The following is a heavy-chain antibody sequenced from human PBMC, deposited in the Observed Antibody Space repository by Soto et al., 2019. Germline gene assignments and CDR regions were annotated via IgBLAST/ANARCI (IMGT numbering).Heavy chain of an antibody. D-gene: IGHD2-21*02. CDR2: IESGGTA. CDR3: AKDLGPLKLLNYVFYGLDV. V-gene: IGHV3-53*01. Sequence: GGSLRLSCNASGFTISSSYMSWVRQAPGMGLEWVAVIESGGTAHYADSVKGRFTISRDNPNNIIYLQLHTLRAEDTAVYYCAKDLGPLKLLNYVFYGLDVWGQGTTVTVSS. J-gene: IGHJ6*02. CDR1: GFTISSSY.